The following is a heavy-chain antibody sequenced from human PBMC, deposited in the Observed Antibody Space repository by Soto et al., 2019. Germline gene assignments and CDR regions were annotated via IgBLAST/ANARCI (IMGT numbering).Heavy chain of an antibody. Sequence: GESLKISCKGSGYSFTSYWISWVRQMPGKGLEWMGRIDPSDSYTNYSPSFQGHVTISADKSISTAYLQWSSLKASDTAMYYCARLFAPDTAMVNRYYYYYMDVWGKGTTVTVSS. CDR1: GYSFTSYW. CDR3: ARLFAPDTAMVNRYYYYYMDV. D-gene: IGHD5-18*01. CDR2: IDPSDSYT. J-gene: IGHJ6*03. V-gene: IGHV5-10-1*01.